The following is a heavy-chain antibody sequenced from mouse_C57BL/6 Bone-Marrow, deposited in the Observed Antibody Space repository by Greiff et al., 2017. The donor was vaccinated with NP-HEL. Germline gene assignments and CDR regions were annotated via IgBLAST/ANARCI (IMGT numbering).Heavy chain of an antibody. V-gene: IGHV10-1*01. Sequence: DVKLQESGGGLVQPKGSLKLSCAASGFSFNTYAMNWVRQAPGKGLEWVARIRSKSNNYATYYADSVKDRFTISRDDSESMLYLQMNNLKTEDTAMYYCVRHGGRPITTVERWYFDVWGTGTTVTVSS. J-gene: IGHJ1*03. CDR2: IRSKSNNYAT. CDR1: GFSFNTYA. D-gene: IGHD1-1*01. CDR3: VRHGGRPITTVERWYFDV.